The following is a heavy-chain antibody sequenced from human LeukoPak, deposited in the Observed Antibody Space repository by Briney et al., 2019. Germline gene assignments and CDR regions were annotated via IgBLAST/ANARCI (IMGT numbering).Heavy chain of an antibody. CDR3: ARDPGYSSSWYYSPLGDY. CDR2: INHSGST. J-gene: IGHJ4*02. D-gene: IGHD6-13*01. CDR1: GGSFSGYY. V-gene: IGHV4-34*01. Sequence: SETLSLTCAVYGGSFSGYYWSWIGQPPGRGLEWIGEINHSGSTNYNPSLKSRVTISVDTSKNQFSLKLSSVTATDTAVYYCARDPGYSSSWYYSPLGDYWGQGTLVTVSS.